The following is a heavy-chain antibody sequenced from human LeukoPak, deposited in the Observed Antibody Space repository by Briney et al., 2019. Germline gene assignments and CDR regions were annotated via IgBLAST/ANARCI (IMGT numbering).Heavy chain of an antibody. CDR2: ISGSGGST. J-gene: IGHJ3*02. CDR3: ARESYCSGGSCYSGRAFDI. Sequence: TGGSLRLSCAASGFTFSSYAMSWVRQAPGKGLEWVSAISGSGGSTYYADSVKGRFTISRDNSKNTLYLQMNSLRAEDTAVYYCARESYCSGGSCYSGRAFDIWGQGTMVTVSS. CDR1: GFTFSSYA. D-gene: IGHD2-15*01. V-gene: IGHV3-23*01.